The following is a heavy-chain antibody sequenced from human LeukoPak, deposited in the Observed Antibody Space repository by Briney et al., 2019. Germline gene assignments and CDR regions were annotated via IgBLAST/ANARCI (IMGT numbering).Heavy chain of an antibody. V-gene: IGHV4-59*08. CDR3: ARRKSGTYGSWIDY. CDR1: GGSISDYY. D-gene: IGHD1-26*01. J-gene: IGHJ4*02. CDR2: IYFSGNT. Sequence: SETLSFTCTVSGGSISDYYWGWIRQPPGKELKWIGYIYFSGNTNYNPSLKSRVTMSVDTSKNQFALSLSSVTVADTAVYYCARRKSGTYGSWIDYWGQGTVVNVSS.